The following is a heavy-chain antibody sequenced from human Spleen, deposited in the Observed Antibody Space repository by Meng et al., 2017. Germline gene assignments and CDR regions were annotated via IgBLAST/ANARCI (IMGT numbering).Heavy chain of an antibody. CDR1: GVTFSDSH. CDR3: ARDTLAYGVNDY. CDR2: ISSSSSYI. D-gene: IGHD2-21*01. J-gene: IGHJ4*02. V-gene: IGHV3-21*01. Sequence: GESLKISCAVSGVTFSDSHIHWVRQASGKGLEWVSSISSSSSYIYYADSVKGRFTISRDNAKNSLYLQMNSLRAEDTAVYYCARDTLAYGVNDYWGQGTLVTVSS.